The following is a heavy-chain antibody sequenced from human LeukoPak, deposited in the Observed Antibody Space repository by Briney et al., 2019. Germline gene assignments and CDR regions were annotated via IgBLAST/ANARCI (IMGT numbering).Heavy chain of an antibody. J-gene: IGHJ4*02. V-gene: IGHV4-59*01. CDR3: ARGVAGYGPYDY. CDR2: MYYSGST. CDR1: GDSISTYY. Sequence: SETLSLTCTVSGDSISTYYWSWIRQPPGKGLEWIVYMYYSGSTNYNPSLKSRVTISLDTPKNQFSLRLNSVTAADTAVYYCARGVAGYGPYDYWGQGTLVTVSS. D-gene: IGHD5-12*01.